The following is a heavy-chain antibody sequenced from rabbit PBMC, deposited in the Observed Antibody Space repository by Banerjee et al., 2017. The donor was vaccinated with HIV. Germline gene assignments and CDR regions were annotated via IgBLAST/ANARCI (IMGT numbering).Heavy chain of an antibody. CDR1: GFSFSSSYY. CDR2: IDAGSSNT. V-gene: IGHV1S40*01. J-gene: IGHJ4*01. Sequence: QSLEESGGDLVKPGASLTLTCTASGFSFSSSYYIFWVRQAPGKGLEWIACIDAGSSNTYYASWAKGRFTISKTSSTTVTLQMTSLTAADTATYFCARDLSYDDYADLKLWGPGTLVTVS. CDR3: ARDLSYDDYADLKL. D-gene: IGHD2-1*01.